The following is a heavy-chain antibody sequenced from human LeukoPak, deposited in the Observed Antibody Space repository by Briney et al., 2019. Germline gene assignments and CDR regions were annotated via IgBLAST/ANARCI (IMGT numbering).Heavy chain of an antibody. J-gene: IGHJ4*02. D-gene: IGHD1-26*01. Sequence: SETLSLTCAVYGGSFSGYYWSWIRQPPGKGLEWVGEINHSGSTNYNPSLKSRVTISVDTSKNQLSLKLSSVTAADTAVYYCATPWDVGASDYWGQGTLVTVSS. CDR2: INHSGST. CDR3: ATPWDVGASDY. V-gene: IGHV4-34*01. CDR1: GGSFSGYY.